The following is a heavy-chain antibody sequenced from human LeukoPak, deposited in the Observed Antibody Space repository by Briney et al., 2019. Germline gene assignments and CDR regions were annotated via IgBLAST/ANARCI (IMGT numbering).Heavy chain of an antibody. V-gene: IGHV1-69*04. J-gene: IGHJ6*02. CDR2: IIPILGTA. D-gene: IGHD2-15*01. Sequence: SVKVSCKASGGTFSSYAISWVRQAPGQGLEWMGRIIPILGTANYAQKFQGRVTITADKSTSTAYMELSSLRSEDTAVYYCARVVVAANDYYYYGMVVWGQGTTVTVSS. CDR3: ARVVVAANDYYYYGMVV. CDR1: GGTFSSYA.